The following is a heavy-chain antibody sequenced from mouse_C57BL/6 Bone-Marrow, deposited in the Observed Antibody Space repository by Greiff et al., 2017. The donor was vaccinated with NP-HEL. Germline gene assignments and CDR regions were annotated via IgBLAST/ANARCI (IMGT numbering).Heavy chain of an antibody. Sequence: EVQLQQSGPGLVKPSQSLSLTCSVTGYSITSGYYWNWIRQFPGNKLEWMGYISYDGSNNYNPSLKNRISITRDTSKNQFFLKLNSVTTEDTATYYCAREIYDYEAYWGQGTLVTVSA. CDR1: GYSITSGYY. J-gene: IGHJ3*01. D-gene: IGHD2-4*01. CDR3: AREIYDYEAY. V-gene: IGHV3-6*01. CDR2: ISYDGSN.